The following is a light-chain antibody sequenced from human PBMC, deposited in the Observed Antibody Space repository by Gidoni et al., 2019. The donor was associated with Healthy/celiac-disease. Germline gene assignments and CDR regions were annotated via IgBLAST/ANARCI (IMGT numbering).Light chain of an antibody. J-gene: IGKJ1*01. CDR3: QRNKDLHPST. CDR1: QSVSSN. Sequence: EIVMTQSPATLSVSPGERATLSCRASQSVSSNLAWYQQKPNQAPRLLIYGASTWATGIPARFSGSGCGSGFALTMKSRRSEDCEVWFYQRNKDLHPSTFGQGTKVEIK. CDR2: GAS. V-gene: IGKV3-15*01.